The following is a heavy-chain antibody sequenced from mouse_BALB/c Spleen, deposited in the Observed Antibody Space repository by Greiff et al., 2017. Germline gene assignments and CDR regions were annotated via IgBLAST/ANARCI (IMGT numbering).Heavy chain of an antibody. CDR2: IDPANGNT. V-gene: IGHV14-3*02. Sequence: EVQLQQSGAELVKPGASVKLSCTASGFNIKDTYMHWVKQRPEQGLEWIGRIDPANGNTKYDPKFQGKATITADTSSNTAYLQLSSLTSEDTAVYYCARDFITGYFDVWGAGTTVTVSS. CDR1: GFNIKDTY. D-gene: IGHD1-1*01. J-gene: IGHJ1*01. CDR3: ARDFITGYFDV.